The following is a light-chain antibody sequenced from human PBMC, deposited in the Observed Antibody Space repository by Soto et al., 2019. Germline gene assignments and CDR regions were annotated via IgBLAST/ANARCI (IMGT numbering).Light chain of an antibody. CDR3: QQYRKLPIT. V-gene: IGKV3-20*01. CDR1: QTVSNNY. CDR2: DLS. Sequence: ETVLTQSPDTLGLSRCERSTLSCRSSQTVSNNYLAWYQHKPGQAPRLLIFDLSSRATGIPDRFSGSGSGTDFTLTISSLEPEDFAVYYCQQYRKLPITFGQGTRLEI. J-gene: IGKJ5*01.